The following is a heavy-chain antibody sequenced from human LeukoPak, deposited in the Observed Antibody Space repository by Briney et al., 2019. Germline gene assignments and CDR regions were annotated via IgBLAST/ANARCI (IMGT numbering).Heavy chain of an antibody. J-gene: IGHJ4*02. CDR3: ARYSADSGMDY. D-gene: IGHD3-10*01. V-gene: IGHV5-51*01. Sequence: AESLKISCKGSGFTFTSYWIGWVRQMPGKGLEWMGIIYPGDSDTRYSPSFQGQVTISADRSITTAYLQWSSLKASDTAMYYCARYSADSGMDYWGQGTLVSVSS. CDR2: IYPGDSDT. CDR1: GFTFTSYW.